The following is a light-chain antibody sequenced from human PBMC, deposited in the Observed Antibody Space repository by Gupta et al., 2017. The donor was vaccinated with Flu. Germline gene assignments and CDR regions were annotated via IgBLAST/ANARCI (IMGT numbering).Light chain of an antibody. CDR3: HREGSSGIT. V-gene: IGKV3-20*01. Sequence: EIVLTQSPGTLSLSPGERATLSCRASQSVSSSYLAWYQQKPGQAPRLLIYGASSRATGIPDRFSGSGSGTDFTLTISRREPEDFAVYYCHREGSSGITFGGGTKVEIK. CDR2: GAS. CDR1: QSVSSSY. J-gene: IGKJ4*01.